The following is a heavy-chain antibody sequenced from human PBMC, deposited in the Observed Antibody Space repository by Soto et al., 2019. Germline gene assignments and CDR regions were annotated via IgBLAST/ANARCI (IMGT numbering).Heavy chain of an antibody. CDR3: AVGEETGTPYFGN. D-gene: IGHD1-7*01. J-gene: IGHJ4*02. CDR2: SSSSSSFI. CDR1: GFTFSSYS. Sequence: EVQLLESGGGLVKPGGSLRLSCTASGFTFSSYSMNWVRRAPGKGLEWVSSSSSSSSFIYSAGSVKGRFTISRDNAKNSLYLQMNSLRAEDTAVYYCAVGEETGTPYFGNWGQGTLVTVSS. V-gene: IGHV3-21*01.